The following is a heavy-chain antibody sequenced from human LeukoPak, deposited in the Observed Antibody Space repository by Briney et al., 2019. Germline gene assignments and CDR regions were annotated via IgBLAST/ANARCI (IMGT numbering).Heavy chain of an antibody. V-gene: IGHV4-39*07. CDR1: GGSISGSSYY. CDR2: IYYSGST. Sequence: SETLSLTCTVSGGSISGSSYYWGWIRQPPGTGLEWIGSIYYSGSTYYNPSLKSRVTISVDTSKNQFSLKLSSVTAADTAVYYCARDLSASGNFRSYWYFDLWGRGTLVTVSS. J-gene: IGHJ2*01. CDR3: ARDLSASGNFRSYWYFDL. D-gene: IGHD3-10*01.